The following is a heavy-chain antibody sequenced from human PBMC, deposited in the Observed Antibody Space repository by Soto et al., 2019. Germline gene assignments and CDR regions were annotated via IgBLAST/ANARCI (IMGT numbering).Heavy chain of an antibody. CDR2: IYYSGST. D-gene: IGHD3-16*02. V-gene: IGHV4-59*01. Sequence: PETLYLTCTVSGGSISSYYWSWIRQPPGKGLEWIGYIYYSGSTNYNPSLKSRVTISVDTSKNQFSLKLSSVTAADTAVYYCARAPRMITFGGVILNTFFDYWGQGTLVTVS. J-gene: IGHJ4*02. CDR3: ARAPRMITFGGVILNTFFDY. CDR1: GGSISSYY.